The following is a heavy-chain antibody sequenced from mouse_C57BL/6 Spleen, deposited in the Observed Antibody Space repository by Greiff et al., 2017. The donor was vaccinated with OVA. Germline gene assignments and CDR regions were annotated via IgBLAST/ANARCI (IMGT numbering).Heavy chain of an antibody. V-gene: IGHV3-1*01. CDR1: GYSITSGYD. CDR3: ARHGDYYHFDY. D-gene: IGHD1-1*01. J-gene: IGHJ2*01. CDR2: ISYSGIT. Sequence: EVQLQESGPGMVKPSQSLSLTCTVTGYSITSGYDWHWIRHFPGNKLEWMGYISYSGITNYNPSLKSRISITPDTSKNHFFLKSNSVTTEDTATYYCARHGDYYHFDYWGTGTTLTVSS.